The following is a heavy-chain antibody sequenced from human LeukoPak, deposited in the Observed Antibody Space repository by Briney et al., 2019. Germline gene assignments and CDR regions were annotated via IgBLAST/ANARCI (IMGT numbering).Heavy chain of an antibody. CDR2: INPNSGGT. CDR1: GYIFTDYY. J-gene: IGHJ6*03. V-gene: IGHV1-2*02. CDR3: ARDRGGYRDMDV. D-gene: IGHD5-18*01. Sequence: ASVKVSCKASGYIFTDYYMHWVRQAPGQGLEWMGWINPNSGGTNYAQKFQGRVTMTRDTSISTAYMEVSRVSSDDTAVYYCARDRGGYRDMDVWGKGTTVTVSS.